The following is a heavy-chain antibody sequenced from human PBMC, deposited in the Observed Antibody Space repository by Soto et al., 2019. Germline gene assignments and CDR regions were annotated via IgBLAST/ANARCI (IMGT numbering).Heavy chain of an antibody. J-gene: IGHJ6*02. Sequence: QVHLLLQSGAEVKKPGSSVKVACKASGGNPSNSATSWVRQAPGQGLEWMGGIIPVFGIISHAQNFQGRVTITADESTSTAYMELSSLRSEDTAVYFCAGGRIVVAGSSAYYSMDVWGQGTTVTVSS. D-gene: IGHD6-19*01. CDR1: GGNPSNSA. CDR2: IIPVFGII. V-gene: IGHV1-69*01. CDR3: AGGRIVVAGSSAYYSMDV.